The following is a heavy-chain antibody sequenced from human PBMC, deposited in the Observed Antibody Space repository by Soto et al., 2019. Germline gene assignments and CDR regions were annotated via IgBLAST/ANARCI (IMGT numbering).Heavy chain of an antibody. CDR2: IWYDGSNK. J-gene: IGHJ4*02. V-gene: IGHV3-33*01. Sequence: QVQLVESGGGVVQPGRSLRLSCAASGFTFSSYGMHWVRQAPGKGLEWVAVIWYDGSNKYYADSVKGRFTISRDNSKNRLYLQMNSLRAEDTAVYYCARQSFVDIVATIPDDYWGQGTLVTVSS. D-gene: IGHD5-12*01. CDR3: ARQSFVDIVATIPDDY. CDR1: GFTFSSYG.